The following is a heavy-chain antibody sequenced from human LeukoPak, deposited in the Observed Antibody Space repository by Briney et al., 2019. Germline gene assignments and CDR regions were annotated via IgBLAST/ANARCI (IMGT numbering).Heavy chain of an antibody. D-gene: IGHD2-21*02. J-gene: IGHJ4*02. CDR3: AKDPSDFLVDC. Sequence: GGSLRLSCAASGFNVRANYMSWVRQAPGKGLQWVAALSGSGGTTYYADSVKGRFTISRDNSKNTVYLQLSSLRAEDTAVYYCAKDPSDFLVDCWGQGTLVTVSS. CDR2: LSGSGGTT. V-gene: IGHV3-23*01. CDR1: GFNVRANY.